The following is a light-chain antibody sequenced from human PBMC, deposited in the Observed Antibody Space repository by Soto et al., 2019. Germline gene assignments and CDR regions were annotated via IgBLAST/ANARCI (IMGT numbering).Light chain of an antibody. CDR1: QSLSSSY. V-gene: IGKV3-15*01. J-gene: IGKJ5*01. Sequence: EIVLTQSPGTLSLSPGERATLSCRASQSLSSSYLAWYQQKPGQAPRLLIYGSFSRATGIPARFSGSGSGTEFTLTISSLQSEDFAVYYCQQYNNWPITFGQGTRLEIK. CDR2: GSF. CDR3: QQYNNWPIT.